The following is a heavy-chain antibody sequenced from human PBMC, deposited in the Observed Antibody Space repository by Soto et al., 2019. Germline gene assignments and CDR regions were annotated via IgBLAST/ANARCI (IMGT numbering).Heavy chain of an antibody. CDR3: AREYCRSTSCYGPDY. CDR2: INTYNGNT. Sequence: ASVKASCKASGYSLSTYGISWVRQAPGQGLEWMGWINTYNGNTKYAQKLQGRVTMTTDTSTSTAYMELRSLRSDDTAVYYCAREYCRSTSCYGPDYWGQGTLVTVSS. D-gene: IGHD2-2*01. V-gene: IGHV1-18*01. CDR1: GYSLSTYG. J-gene: IGHJ4*02.